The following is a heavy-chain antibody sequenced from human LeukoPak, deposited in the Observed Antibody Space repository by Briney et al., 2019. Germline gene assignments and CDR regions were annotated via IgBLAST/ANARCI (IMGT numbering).Heavy chain of an antibody. CDR1: GGSISSGSYY. CDR2: IYYSGST. J-gene: IGHJ3*02. Sequence: SETLSLTCTVSGGSISSGSYYWSWIRQPAGKGLEWIGSIYYSGSTYYNPSLKSRVTISVDTSKNQFSLKLSSVTAADTAVYYCARPTYYYDSSGYYFAFDIWGQGTMVTVSS. V-gene: IGHV4-39*07. D-gene: IGHD3-22*01. CDR3: ARPTYYYDSSGYYFAFDI.